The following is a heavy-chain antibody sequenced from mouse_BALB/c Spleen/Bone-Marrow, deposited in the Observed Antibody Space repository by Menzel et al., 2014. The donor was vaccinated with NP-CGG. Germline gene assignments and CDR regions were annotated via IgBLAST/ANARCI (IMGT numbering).Heavy chain of an antibody. Sequence: VKLQESGPELVKPGASVKISCKASGYAFSSSWMNWVKQRPGQGLEWIGRIYPGDGDTEYNGKFKGKATLTADKSSSTAYMQLSSLTSVDSAVYFCARSDGYRDMDYWGQGTSVTVSS. D-gene: IGHD2-3*01. CDR2: IYPGDGDT. J-gene: IGHJ4*01. CDR1: GYAFSSSW. V-gene: IGHV1-82*01. CDR3: ARSDGYRDMDY.